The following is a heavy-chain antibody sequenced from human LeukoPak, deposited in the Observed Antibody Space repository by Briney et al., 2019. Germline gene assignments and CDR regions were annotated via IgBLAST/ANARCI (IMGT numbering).Heavy chain of an antibody. CDR3: ARGGDGYNSDLDY. V-gene: IGHV3-48*01. Sequence: GGSLRLSCAASGFTFSFYSMNWVRQAPGKGLEWVSYISSYSGTIKYADSAKGRFTISRDNAKNSLYLQMNSLRAEDTAMYYCARGGDGYNSDLDYWGPGTLVTVSS. CDR2: ISSYSGTI. CDR1: GFTFSFYS. D-gene: IGHD5-24*01. J-gene: IGHJ4*02.